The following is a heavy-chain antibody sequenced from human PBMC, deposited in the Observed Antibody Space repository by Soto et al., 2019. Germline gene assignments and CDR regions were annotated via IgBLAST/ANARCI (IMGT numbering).Heavy chain of an antibody. V-gene: IGHV3-11*01. Sequence: QVQLVESGGGLVKPGGSLRLSCAPSGLTFSDYSRIGIRKAPGKGLEWVSYISSSGSTIYYADSVKGRFTISRDNAKNSLYLQVNSLRAEDTAVYYCARTRPYLPTDWGQGTMVTVSS. CDR1: GLTFSDYS. CDR2: ISSSGSTI. J-gene: IGHJ3*01. D-gene: IGHD1-26*01. CDR3: ARTRPYLPTD.